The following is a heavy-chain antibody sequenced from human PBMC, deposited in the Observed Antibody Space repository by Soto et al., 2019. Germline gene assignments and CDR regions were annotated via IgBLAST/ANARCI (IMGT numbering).Heavy chain of an antibody. J-gene: IGHJ4*02. V-gene: IGHV3-23*01. CDR1: GFTFSSYA. CDR2: ISSSGGST. CDR3: AKDREGVGDYYFDY. D-gene: IGHD2-21*02. Sequence: GGSLRLSCAASGFTFSSYAMSWVRQAPGKGLEWVSAISSSGGSTYYADSVKGLFTISRDNSKNTLYLQMNSLRAEDTAVYYGAKDREGVGDYYFDYWGQGTLVTVSS.